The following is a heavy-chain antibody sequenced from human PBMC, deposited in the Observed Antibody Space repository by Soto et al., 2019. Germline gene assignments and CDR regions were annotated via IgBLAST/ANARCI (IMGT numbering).Heavy chain of an antibody. CDR3: ARGTGSGSFLIDY. D-gene: IGHD3-10*01. CDR1: GFIFSNYA. V-gene: IGHV3-33*01. Sequence: QVQLVESGGGVVQPGRSLRLSCEASGFIFSNYAMHWVRQAPGQGLEWVALIWFDGSYENYAESVKGRFTISRDNSKNTLYFQMNSLRVEDPAVYFCARGTGSGSFLIDYWGQGTLVTVSS. CDR2: IWFDGSYE. J-gene: IGHJ4*02.